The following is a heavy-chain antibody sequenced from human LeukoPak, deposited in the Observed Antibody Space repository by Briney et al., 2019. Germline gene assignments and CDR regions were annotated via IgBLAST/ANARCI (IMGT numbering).Heavy chain of an antibody. V-gene: IGHV4-31*03. CDR3: SRGLDSRRLGY. J-gene: IGHJ4*02. Sequence: TSSETLSLTCTVSGASFNRDVQNWTWIRQSPGKALEWIGSIHPSGMLYNNPSLESRVTMSRDTSKNQFSLNLNSVTAADTAAYFCSRGLDSRRLGYWGQGILVTVSS. D-gene: IGHD3-22*01. CDR1: GASFNRDVQN. CDR2: IHPSGML.